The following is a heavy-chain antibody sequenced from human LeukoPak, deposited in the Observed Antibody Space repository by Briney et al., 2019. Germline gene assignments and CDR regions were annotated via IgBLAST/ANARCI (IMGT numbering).Heavy chain of an antibody. Sequence: TLSLTCTVSGGSISSGGYYWSWIRQHPGKGLEWIGYIYYSGSTYYNPSLKSRVTISVDTSKNQFSLKLSSVTAADTAVYYCARGREVEVPLDAFDIWGQGTMVTVSS. CDR3: ARGREVEVPLDAFDI. J-gene: IGHJ3*02. D-gene: IGHD2-15*01. CDR1: GGSISSGGYY. CDR2: IYYSGST. V-gene: IGHV4-31*03.